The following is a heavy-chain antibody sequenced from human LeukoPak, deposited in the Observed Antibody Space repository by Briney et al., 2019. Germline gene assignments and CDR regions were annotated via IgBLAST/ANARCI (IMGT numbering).Heavy chain of an antibody. CDR1: GDSVSSNTGG. J-gene: IGHJ4*02. CDR2: TYYRTKWYY. V-gene: IGHV6-1*01. D-gene: IGHD5-12*01. CDR3: ARGGLVASIRGYFDY. Sequence: SQTLSLTCAISGDSVSSNTGGWNWIRQSPSRRLEWLGRTYYRTKWYYDYAVPVKSRITINPDTSKNQFSLQLNSVTPEDTAVYYCARGGLVASIRGYFDYWAQGTLVTVSS.